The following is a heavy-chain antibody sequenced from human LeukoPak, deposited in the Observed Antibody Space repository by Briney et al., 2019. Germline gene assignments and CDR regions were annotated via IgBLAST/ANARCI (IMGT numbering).Heavy chain of an antibody. CDR2: ISSGGSSI. Sequence: GGSLRLSCAVSGFTFSDYHMSWIRQAPGKGLEWISYISSGGSSISHADSVKGRFTISRDNAENPLYLQMNSLRAEDTAVYYCARRTAGGRCFDYWGQGTLVTVSS. V-gene: IGHV3-11*01. D-gene: IGHD6-13*01. CDR1: GFTFSDYH. J-gene: IGHJ4*02. CDR3: ARRTAGGRCFDY.